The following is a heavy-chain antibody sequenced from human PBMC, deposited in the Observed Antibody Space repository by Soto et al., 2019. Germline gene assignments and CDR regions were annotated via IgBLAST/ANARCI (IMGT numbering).Heavy chain of an antibody. D-gene: IGHD4-17*01. CDR1: GFTFSSYG. J-gene: IGHJ3*02. V-gene: IGHV3-33*01. CDR2: IWYDGSNK. Sequence: QVRLVESGGGVVQPGRSLRLSCAASGFTFSSYGMHWVRQAPGKGLEWVAVIWYDGSNKYYADSVKGRFTISRDNSKNTLYLQMNSLRAEDTAVYYCARDDDYGGNDAFDIWGQGTMVTVSS. CDR3: ARDDDYGGNDAFDI.